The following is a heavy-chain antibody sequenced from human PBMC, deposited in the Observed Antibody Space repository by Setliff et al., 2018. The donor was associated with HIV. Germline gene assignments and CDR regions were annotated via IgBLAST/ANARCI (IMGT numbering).Heavy chain of an antibody. Sequence: KPSETLSLTCAVSGGSFSGYYWSWIRQPPGKGLEWIGEINQSGGINYNPSLKSRVTISIDTFKNQFSMKLYSVTAADTAVYYSATACGYDLFMGAFDIWGQGTMVTVSS. V-gene: IGHV4-34*01. CDR1: GGSFSGYY. D-gene: IGHD5-12*01. J-gene: IGHJ3*02. CDR2: INQSGGI. CDR3: ATACGYDLFMGAFDI.